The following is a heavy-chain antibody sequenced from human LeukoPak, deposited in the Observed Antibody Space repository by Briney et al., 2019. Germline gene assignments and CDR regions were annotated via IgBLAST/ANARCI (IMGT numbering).Heavy chain of an antibody. CDR3: ARGRYGSGSYLPYYYMDV. V-gene: IGHV1-69*06. D-gene: IGHD3-10*01. CDR2: IIPIFGTA. CDR1: GGTFSSYA. Sequence: GASVKVSCKASGGTFSSYAISWVRQAPGQGLEWMGGIIPIFGTANYAQKFQGRVTITADKSTSTAYMELSSLRSEDTAVYYCARGRYGSGSYLPYYYMDVWGKGTTVTVSS. J-gene: IGHJ6*03.